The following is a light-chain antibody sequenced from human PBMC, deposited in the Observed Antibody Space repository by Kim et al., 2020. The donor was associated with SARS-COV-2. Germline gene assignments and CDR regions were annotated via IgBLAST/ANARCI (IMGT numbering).Light chain of an antibody. CDR3: SSYTSSSTWV. CDR1: SGINVGTYR. CDR2: YKSDSDK. V-gene: IGLV5-45*02. J-gene: IGLJ3*02. Sequence: CTLRSGINVGTYRIYWYQQKPGSPPQYLLRYKSDSDKQQGSGVPSRFSGSKDASANAGILLISGLQAEDEADYYCSSYTSSSTWVFGGGTQLTVL.